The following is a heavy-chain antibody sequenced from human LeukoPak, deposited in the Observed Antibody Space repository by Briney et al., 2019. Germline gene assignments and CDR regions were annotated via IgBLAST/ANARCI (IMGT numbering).Heavy chain of an antibody. CDR2: MNPNSGSI. Sequence: GASVKVSCKASGYTFTSYDINWVRQATGQGLEWMGWMNPNSGSIGYAQKFQGRVTMTRNTSISTAYMELSSLRSEDTAVYYCARGNYDILTGYISHYYYYGMDVWGQGTTVTVSS. CDR3: ARGNYDILTGYISHYYYYGMDV. CDR1: GYTFTSYD. D-gene: IGHD3-9*01. V-gene: IGHV1-8*01. J-gene: IGHJ6*02.